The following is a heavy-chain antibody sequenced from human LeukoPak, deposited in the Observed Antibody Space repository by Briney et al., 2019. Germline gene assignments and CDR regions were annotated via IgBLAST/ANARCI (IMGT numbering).Heavy chain of an antibody. D-gene: IGHD3-9*01. CDR3: AREERTYYDILTGYRPGYYYYYMDV. J-gene: IGHJ6*03. CDR1: GGSFSGYY. Sequence: SETLSLTCAVYGGSFSGYYWSWIRQPPGKGLEWIGEINHSGSTNYNPSLKSRVTISVDTSKNQFSLKLSSVTAADTAVYYCAREERTYYDILTGYRPGYYYYYMDVWGKGTTVTVSS. V-gene: IGHV4-34*01. CDR2: INHSGST.